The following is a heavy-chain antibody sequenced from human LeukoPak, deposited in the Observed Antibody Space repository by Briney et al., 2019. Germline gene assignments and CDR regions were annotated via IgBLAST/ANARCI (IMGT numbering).Heavy chain of an antibody. Sequence: GESLKISCKGSGYSFTSYWIGWVRQMPGKGLEWMGIIYPGDSDTRYSPSFQGQVTILADKPISTAYLQWSSLKASDSAMYFCARRGLAATASDAFDIWGQGTMVTVSS. V-gene: IGHV5-51*01. CDR1: GYSFTSYW. D-gene: IGHD2-15*01. CDR2: IYPGDSDT. CDR3: ARRGLAATASDAFDI. J-gene: IGHJ3*02.